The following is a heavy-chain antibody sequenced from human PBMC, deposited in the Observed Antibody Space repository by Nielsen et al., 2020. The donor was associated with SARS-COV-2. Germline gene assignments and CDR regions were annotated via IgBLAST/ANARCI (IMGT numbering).Heavy chain of an antibody. V-gene: IGHV3-21*01. CDR2: ISSSSSYI. CDR3: ARDEKSGANDFWSGYYISWFDP. Sequence: GESLKISCAASGFTFDDYGMSWVRQAPGKGLEWVSSISSSSSYIYYADSVKGRFTISRDNAKNSLYLQMNSLRAEDTAVYYCARDEKSGANDFWSGYYISWFDPWGQGTLVTVSS. D-gene: IGHD3-3*01. J-gene: IGHJ5*02. CDR1: GFTFDDYG.